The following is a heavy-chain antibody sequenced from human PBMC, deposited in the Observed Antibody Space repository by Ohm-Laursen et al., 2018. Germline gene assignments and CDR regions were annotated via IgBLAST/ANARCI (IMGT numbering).Heavy chain of an antibody. CDR2: ISGSGGST. CDR1: GFTFDDYA. V-gene: IGHV3-23*01. CDR3: AKDPGDTSGYYSFDY. D-gene: IGHD3-22*01. J-gene: IGHJ4*02. Sequence: GSLRLSCIASGFTFDDYAMHWVRQAPGKGLEWVSGISGSGGSTYYADSVKGRFTISRDNSKNTLYLQMNSLRAEDTAVYYCAKDPGDTSGYYSFDYWGQGTLVTVSS.